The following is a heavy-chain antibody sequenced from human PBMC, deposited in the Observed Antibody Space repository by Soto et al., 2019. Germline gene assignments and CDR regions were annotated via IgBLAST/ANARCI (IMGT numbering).Heavy chain of an antibody. CDR1: GFTFSSYA. Sequence: QVQLVESGGGVVQPGRSLRLYCAASGFTFSSYAMHWVRQAPGKGLEWVAVISYDGSNKYYADSVKGRFTISRENSKNTLYLQMNSLRAEDTAVYYCARDHYDSSGYFLTYFDYWGQGNLVTVSS. V-gene: IGHV3-30-3*01. J-gene: IGHJ4*02. CDR3: ARDHYDSSGYFLTYFDY. D-gene: IGHD3-22*01. CDR2: ISYDGSNK.